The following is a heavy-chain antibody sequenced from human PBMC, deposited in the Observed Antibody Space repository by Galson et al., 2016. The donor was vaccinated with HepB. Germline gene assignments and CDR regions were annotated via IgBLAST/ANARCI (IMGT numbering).Heavy chain of an antibody. D-gene: IGHD3-3*01. CDR1: GFTFSNYW. CDR2: IDQHGTEK. J-gene: IGHJ6*02. Sequence: SLRLSCAASGFTFSNYWMSWVRQAPGKGLEWVANIDQHGTEKYYVDSVKGRFTVSRDNVKNSLYLQMNSLRAEDTAVYYCARDGGRFVEQSGYYYYAMDVWGQGTTVTVSS. CDR3: ARDGGRFVEQSGYYYYAMDV. V-gene: IGHV3-7*03.